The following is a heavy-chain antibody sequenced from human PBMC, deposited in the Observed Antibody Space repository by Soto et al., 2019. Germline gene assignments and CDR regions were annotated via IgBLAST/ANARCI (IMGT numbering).Heavy chain of an antibody. J-gene: IGHJ4*02. CDR1: GFTFKRCD. Sequence: EVQLLESGGGLVQPGGSLTLPCAACGFTFKRCDVRWLPHSREKALEWVSAFSGSGGSTYYADSVKGRFTISRDNSKNTLYLQMNSLRAEDTAVYYCAKDPDPSPGYWGQGTLVTVSS. CDR2: FSGSGGST. CDR3: AKDPDPSPGY. V-gene: IGHV3-23*01.